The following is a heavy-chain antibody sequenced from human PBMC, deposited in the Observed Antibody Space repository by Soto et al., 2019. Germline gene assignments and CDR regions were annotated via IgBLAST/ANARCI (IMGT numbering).Heavy chain of an antibody. CDR3: ARGDSNSWSDF. Sequence: QVQLVESGGGVVQPGRSLRLSCAASGFTFRSYAMDWVRQAPGKGLEWVAVISYDGTNKYYADSVKGRFTISRENSKNTLSLQMNSLRPDDTAVYYCARGDSNSWSDFWGQGTLVTVSS. CDR2: ISYDGTNK. CDR1: GFTFRSYA. J-gene: IGHJ4*02. D-gene: IGHD6-13*01. V-gene: IGHV3-30*01.